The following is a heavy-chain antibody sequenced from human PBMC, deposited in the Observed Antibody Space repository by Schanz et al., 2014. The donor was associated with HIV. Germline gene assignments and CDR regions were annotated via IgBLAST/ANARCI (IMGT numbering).Heavy chain of an antibody. CDR2: ISFDGSNK. J-gene: IGHJ6*02. V-gene: IGHV3-30-3*01. CDR3: ANTEFPYSSSSDYYYGMDV. Sequence: QVQLVESGGGVVQPGRSLRLSCAASGFIFSSYAMHWVRQAPGKGLEWVAVISFDGSNKYYADSVKGRFTISRDNSKKTLYLQMNSLRAEDTAVYYCANTEFPYSSSSDYYYGMDVWGQGTTVTVSS. D-gene: IGHD6-6*01. CDR1: GFIFSSYA.